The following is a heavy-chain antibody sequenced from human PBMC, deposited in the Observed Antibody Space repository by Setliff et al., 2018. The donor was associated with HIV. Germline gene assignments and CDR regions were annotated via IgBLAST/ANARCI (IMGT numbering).Heavy chain of an antibody. Sequence: SSETLSLTCAVSGYSISSGYYWSWIRQPPGKGLEWIGYIYYSGSTYYNPSLKSRVTISVDTSKNQFSLKLSSVTAADTAVYYCARGDGGSYYPGIWGQGTMVTVSS. CDR1: GYSISSGYY. J-gene: IGHJ3*02. CDR3: ARGDGGSYYPGI. V-gene: IGHV4-30-4*08. D-gene: IGHD1-26*01. CDR2: IYYSGST.